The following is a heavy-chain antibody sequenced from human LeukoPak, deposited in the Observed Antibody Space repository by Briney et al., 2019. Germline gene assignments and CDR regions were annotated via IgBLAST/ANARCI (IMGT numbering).Heavy chain of an antibody. CDR1: GGSISSGSYY. Sequence: PSETLSLTCTVSGGSISSGSYYWGWIRQPPGKGLEWIGSMYYSGSTYYNPSLKSRVTITVDTSKNQFSLKLSSVTAAGTAVYYCARHGGTYYYGSDRYNWFDPWGQGTLVTVSS. D-gene: IGHD3-10*01. CDR2: MYYSGST. CDR3: ARHGGTYYYGSDRYNWFDP. J-gene: IGHJ5*02. V-gene: IGHV4-39*01.